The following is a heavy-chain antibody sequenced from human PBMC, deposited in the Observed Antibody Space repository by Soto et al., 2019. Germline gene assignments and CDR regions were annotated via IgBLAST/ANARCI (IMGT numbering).Heavy chain of an antibody. J-gene: IGHJ4*02. CDR1: GFTFTNAR. CDR2: IKSKTDGGTT. V-gene: IGHV3-15*01. D-gene: IGHD6-13*01. Sequence: EMQLVESGGGLVKPGGSLRLSCAASGFTFTNARMSWVRQAPGKGLEWVGRIKSKTDGGTTDYAAPVKGRFTISRDDSKATLYLQMNSLKTDDTAVYYCTTVGYSTSWVPCWGQGTLVTVSS. CDR3: TTVGYSTSWVPC.